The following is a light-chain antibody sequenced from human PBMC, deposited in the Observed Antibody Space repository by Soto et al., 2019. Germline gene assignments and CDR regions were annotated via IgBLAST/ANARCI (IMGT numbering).Light chain of an antibody. Sequence: DLPMTQSPSSLSASVGDRVTITCRASQSISSYLNWYQQKPGKAPKPLIYAASSLQSGVPSRFSGSGSETDFTLTISSLQPEDFATYYCQQSYSTPRTFGQGTKVEIK. J-gene: IGKJ1*01. V-gene: IGKV1-39*01. CDR2: AAS. CDR1: QSISSY. CDR3: QQSYSTPRT.